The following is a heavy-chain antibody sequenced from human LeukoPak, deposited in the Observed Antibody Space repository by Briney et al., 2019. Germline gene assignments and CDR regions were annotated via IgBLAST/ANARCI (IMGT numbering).Heavy chain of an antibody. D-gene: IGHD6-6*01. J-gene: IGHJ4*02. Sequence: GGSLRLSCAASGFTFSSYAMSWVRQAPGKGLEWVSAISGSGGSTYYADSVKGRVTISRDNSKNTLYLQMNSLKAEDTAVYYCAKDPASYSSSSPDYWGQGTLVTVSS. CDR3: AKDPASYSSSSPDY. CDR1: GFTFSSYA. V-gene: IGHV3-23*01. CDR2: ISGSGGST.